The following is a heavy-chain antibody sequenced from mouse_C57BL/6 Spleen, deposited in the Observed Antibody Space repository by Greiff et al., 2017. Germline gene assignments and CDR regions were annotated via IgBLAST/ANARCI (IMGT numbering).Heavy chain of an antibody. Sequence: QVQLQQPGTELVKPGASVKLSCKASGYTFTSYWMPWVKQRPGQGLEWIGNINPSNGDTNYNEKFKGKATLPVDKSSSTAYMQLSSLTTEDSAVYYSARSELRLWYTEVWGPGTTVTVSS. CDR2: INPSNGDT. V-gene: IGHV1-53*01. CDR3: ARSELRLWYTEV. J-gene: IGHJ1*01. D-gene: IGHD3-3*01. CDR1: GYTFTSYW.